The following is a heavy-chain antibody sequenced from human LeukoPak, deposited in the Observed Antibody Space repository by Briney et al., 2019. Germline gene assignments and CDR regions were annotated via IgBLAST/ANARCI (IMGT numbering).Heavy chain of an antibody. J-gene: IGHJ6*02. V-gene: IGHV4-34*01. CDR2: INHSGST. D-gene: IGHD6-19*01. CDR3: ARSRQLYSSGWYYYYGMDV. CDR1: GGSFSGYY. Sequence: SETLSLTCAVYGGSFSGYYWSWIRQPPGKGLEWIGEINHSGSTNYNPSLKSRVTISVDTSKNQFSLKLSSVTAADTAVYYCARSRQLYSSGWYYYYGMDVWGQGTTVTVSS.